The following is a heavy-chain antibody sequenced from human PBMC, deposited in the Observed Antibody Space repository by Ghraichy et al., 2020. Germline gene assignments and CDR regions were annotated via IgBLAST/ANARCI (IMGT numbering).Heavy chain of an antibody. Sequence: SETLSLTCAVYGGSFSGYYWSWIRQPPGKGLEWIGEINHSGSTNYNPSLKSRVTISVDTSKNQFSLKLSSVTAADTAVYYCARGSGGYYHYYYYGMDVWGQGTTVTVSS. D-gene: IGHD3-22*01. CDR2: INHSGST. V-gene: IGHV4-34*01. CDR3: ARGSGGYYHYYYYGMDV. CDR1: GGSFSGYY. J-gene: IGHJ6*02.